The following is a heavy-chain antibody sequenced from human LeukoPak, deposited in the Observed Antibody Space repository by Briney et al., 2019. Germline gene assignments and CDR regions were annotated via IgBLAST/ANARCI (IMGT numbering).Heavy chain of an antibody. CDR3: AREARTVPDSSSWRHFDY. CDR2: IIPILGIA. D-gene: IGHD6-13*01. J-gene: IGHJ4*02. CDR1: GGTFSSYA. Sequence: GASVKVSCKASGGTFSSYAISWVRQAPGQGLEWMGRIIPILGIANYAQKFQGRVTITADKSTSTAYMELSSLRSEDTAVYYCAREARTVPDSSSWRHFDYWGQGTLVTVSS. V-gene: IGHV1-69*04.